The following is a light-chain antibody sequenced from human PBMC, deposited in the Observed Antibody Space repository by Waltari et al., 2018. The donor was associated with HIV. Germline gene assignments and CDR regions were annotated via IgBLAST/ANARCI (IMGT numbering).Light chain of an antibody. CDR1: RYDGGRHNA. J-gene: IGLJ1*01. Sequence: QSALTQPTPGAGFLGQSGTIFRNRGRYDGGRHNAGPWYQQEPSQVPKLLIFGVNKRPSGVSSLFFGSKSGNTASLTISRLQSDDDAAYYCCSCAGDMDSQISNYVFGTGTTVTV. V-gene: IGLV2-23*02. CDR2: GVN. CDR3: CSCAGDMDSQISNYV.